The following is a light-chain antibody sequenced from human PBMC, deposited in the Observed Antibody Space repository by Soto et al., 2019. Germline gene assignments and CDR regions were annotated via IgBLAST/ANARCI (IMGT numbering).Light chain of an antibody. Sequence: QSVLTQPPSVSGAPWQRVTISCTGSSSNIGAGYDVHWYQQLPGTAPKLLIYGNSNRPSGVPDRFSGSKSGTSASLAITGLQAEDEADYYCQSYDSSLSGVFGTGTKVPVL. CDR2: GNS. CDR3: QSYDSSLSGV. V-gene: IGLV1-40*01. J-gene: IGLJ1*01. CDR1: SSNIGAGYD.